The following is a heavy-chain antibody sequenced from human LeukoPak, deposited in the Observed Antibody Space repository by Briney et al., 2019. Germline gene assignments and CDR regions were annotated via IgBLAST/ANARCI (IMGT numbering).Heavy chain of an antibody. D-gene: IGHD6-19*01. CDR3: ATKKDQWLVLDGGGALDY. J-gene: IGHJ4*02. Sequence: PGRSLRLSCAASGFTFSSYNMNWVRQAPGKGLEWVSSISSSSSYIYYADSVKGRFTISRDNAKNSLYLQMNSLRAEDTAVYYCATKKDQWLVLDGGGALDYWGQGTLVTVSS. CDR1: GFTFSSYN. V-gene: IGHV3-21*01. CDR2: ISSSSSYI.